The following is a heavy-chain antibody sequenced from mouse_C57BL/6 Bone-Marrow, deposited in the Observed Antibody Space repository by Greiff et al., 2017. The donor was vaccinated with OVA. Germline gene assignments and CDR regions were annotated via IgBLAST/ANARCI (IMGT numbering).Heavy chain of an antibody. V-gene: IGHV2-6*03. J-gene: IGHJ3*01. CDR1: GFSLTSHG. D-gene: IGHD1-1*01. Sequence: ASGPCAVAPSHSLSITRTVSGFSLTSHGVHRVRAPPGKGPEWVVVIWTDGSTSYIQALKSRLSVSKDNTKGQVFIKMNSRQADDTAMYYCARVYGSSGGWFAYWGQGTLVTVSA. CDR3: ARVYGSSGGWFAY. CDR2: IWTDGST.